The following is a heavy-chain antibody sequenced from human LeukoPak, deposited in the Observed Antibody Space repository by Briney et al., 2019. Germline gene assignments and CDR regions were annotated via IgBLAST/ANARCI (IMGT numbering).Heavy chain of an antibody. J-gene: IGHJ4*02. D-gene: IGHD3-9*01. CDR2: ISGSGGST. Sequence: PRGSLRLSCAASGFTFSSYAMSWVRQAPGKGLEWVSAISGSGGSTYYADSVKGRFTISRDNSKNTLYLQMNSLRAEDTAIYYCAKDLGASETYYDILTGYNYFDYWGQGTLVTVSS. V-gene: IGHV3-23*01. CDR1: GFTFSSYA. CDR3: AKDLGASETYYDILTGYNYFDY.